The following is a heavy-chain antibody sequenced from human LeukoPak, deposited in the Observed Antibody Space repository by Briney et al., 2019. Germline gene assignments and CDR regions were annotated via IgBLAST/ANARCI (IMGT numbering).Heavy chain of an antibody. Sequence: GGSLRLSCAVSGFTFSTYAVHWVRQAPGKGLEYVSVISSDGDSTYYANSVKGRFTISRDNSKNTLYLQMGSLRAEDMAVYYCASSEQQDFGDYDFDYWGQGTLVTVSS. D-gene: IGHD4-17*01. CDR3: ASSEQQDFGDYDFDY. V-gene: IGHV3-64*01. CDR1: GFTFSTYA. J-gene: IGHJ4*02. CDR2: ISSDGDST.